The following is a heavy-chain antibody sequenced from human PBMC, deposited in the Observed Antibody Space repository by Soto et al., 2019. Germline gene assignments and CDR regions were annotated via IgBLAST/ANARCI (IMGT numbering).Heavy chain of an antibody. D-gene: IGHD1-26*01. CDR1: GDSISSGYY. Sequence: ETLSLTCAVSGDSISSGYYWAWIRQPPGKGLEWIGSTYHSGTAYYNPSLKSRVIISMDTSKNQFSLKLTSMTAADTAVYYCARDMHAGFTHYFDPWGQGTLVTVSS. J-gene: IGHJ5*02. CDR3: ARDMHAGFTHYFDP. CDR2: TYHSGTA. V-gene: IGHV4-38-2*02.